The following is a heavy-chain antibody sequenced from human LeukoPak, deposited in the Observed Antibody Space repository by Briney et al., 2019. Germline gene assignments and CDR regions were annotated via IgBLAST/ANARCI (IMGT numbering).Heavy chain of an antibody. J-gene: IGHJ3*02. CDR3: ARVKWTPGAFDI. V-gene: IGHV3-7*03. D-gene: IGHD1-26*01. CDR1: GFIFSSYW. CDR2: IKQDGSEK. Sequence: GGSPRLSCAASGFIFSSYWMSWVRQTPGKGLEWVANIKQDGSEKYYVDSVKGRFTISRDNAKNSLYLQMNSLRAEDTAVYYCARVKWTPGAFDIWGQGTMVTVSS.